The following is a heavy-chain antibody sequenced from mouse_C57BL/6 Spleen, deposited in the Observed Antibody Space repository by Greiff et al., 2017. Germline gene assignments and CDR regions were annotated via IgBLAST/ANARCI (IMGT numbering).Heavy chain of an antibody. CDR2: IYPRSGNT. V-gene: IGHV1-81*01. J-gene: IGHJ3*01. D-gene: IGHD2-4*01. CDR1: GYTFTSYG. Sequence: QVQLQQSGAELARPGASVKLSCKASGYTFTSYGISWVKQRTGQGLEWSGEIYPRSGNTYYNEKFKGKATLTADKSSSTAYMELRSLTSEDSAVYFCARFYDYDGWFAYWGQGTLVTVSA. CDR3: ARFYDYDGWFAY.